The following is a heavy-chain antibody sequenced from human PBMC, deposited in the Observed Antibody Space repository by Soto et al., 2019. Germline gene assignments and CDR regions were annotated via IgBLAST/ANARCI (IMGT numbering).Heavy chain of an antibody. CDR3: ARDKWGSSSFNNVVYYLAV. CDR2: IKQDGSEK. D-gene: IGHD6-6*01. V-gene: IGHV3-7*01. J-gene: IGHJ6*03. CDR1: GFTFSSYW. Sequence: GGSLRLSCAASGFTFSSYWMSWVRQAPGKGLEWVANIKQDGSEKYYVDSVKGRFTISRDNAKNSLYLQMNSLRAEDTAVYYCARDKWGSSSFNNVVYYLAVWGKGTTVTGSS.